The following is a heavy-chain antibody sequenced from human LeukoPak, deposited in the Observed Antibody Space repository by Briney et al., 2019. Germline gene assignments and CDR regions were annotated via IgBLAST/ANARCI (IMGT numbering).Heavy chain of an antibody. V-gene: IGHV3-9*01. CDR2: ISWNSGSI. CDR1: GFTFDDYA. CDR3: ATEPSGSYDY. Sequence: GGSLRLSCAASGFTFDDYAMHWVRQAPGKGLEWVSGISWNSGSIGYADSVKGRFTISRDNAKNSLYLQMNSLRAEDTALYYCATEPSGSYDYWGQGTLVTVSS. D-gene: IGHD1-26*01. J-gene: IGHJ4*02.